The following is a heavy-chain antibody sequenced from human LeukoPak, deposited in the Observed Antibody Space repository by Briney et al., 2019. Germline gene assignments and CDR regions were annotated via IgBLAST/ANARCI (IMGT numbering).Heavy chain of an antibody. D-gene: IGHD3-3*01. CDR1: GGSISSNSYY. V-gene: IGHV4-39*01. CDR2: FCYRGST. J-gene: IGHJ3*02. Sequence: SQTLSLTCTVSGGSISSNSYYWGWIRQPPGKGLEWIGSFCYRGSTSYNPSLQSRVTISVDTSKNQFSLKLSSVTAADTAVYYCTRATIWGVVVAQPNAFDIWGQGTMVTVSS. CDR3: TRATIWGVVVAQPNAFDI.